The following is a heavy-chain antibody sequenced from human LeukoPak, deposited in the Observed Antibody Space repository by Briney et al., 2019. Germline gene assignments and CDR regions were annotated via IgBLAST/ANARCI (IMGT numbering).Heavy chain of an antibody. Sequence: GGSLRLSCAASGFIFSAYGMHWVRQAPGEGLEWVAYIRHDESRTFYADSVKGRFTISTDDSKNTLYLQMHILRAEDTALYYCAKPVIPSSYQETYYMDVWGKGTTVTVS. V-gene: IGHV3-30*02. CDR1: GFIFSAYG. D-gene: IGHD2-21*01. J-gene: IGHJ6*03. CDR3: AKPVIPSSYQETYYMDV. CDR2: IRHDESRT.